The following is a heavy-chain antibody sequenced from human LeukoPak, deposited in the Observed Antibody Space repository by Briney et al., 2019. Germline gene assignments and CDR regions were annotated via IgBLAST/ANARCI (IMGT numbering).Heavy chain of an antibody. CDR3: ARDLSGSYQILDY. Sequence: PSETLSLTCAVSGYSISSGYYWGWIRQPPGKGLEWIGSIYHSGSTYYNPSLKSRVTISVDTSKNQFSRKLSSVTAADTAVYYCARDLSGSYQILDYWGQGTLVTVSS. CDR2: IYHSGST. CDR1: GYSISSGYY. J-gene: IGHJ4*02. V-gene: IGHV4-38-2*02. D-gene: IGHD1-26*01.